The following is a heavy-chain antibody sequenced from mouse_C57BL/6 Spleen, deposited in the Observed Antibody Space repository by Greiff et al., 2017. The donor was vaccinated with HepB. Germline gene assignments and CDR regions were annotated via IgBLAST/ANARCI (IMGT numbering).Heavy chain of an antibody. V-gene: IGHV1-52*01. D-gene: IGHD3-2*02. CDR2: IDPSDSDT. CDR3: SRTAQAPGMDD. Sequence: QVQLQQPGAELVRPGSSVKLSCKASGYTFTSYWMHWVKQRPIQGLEWIGNIDPSDSDTHYNQKFKDKATLTEDTSSSTAYMQLSSLTSEDSAVYYCSRTAQAPGMDDWGQGTSVTVSS. CDR1: GYTFTSYW. J-gene: IGHJ4*01.